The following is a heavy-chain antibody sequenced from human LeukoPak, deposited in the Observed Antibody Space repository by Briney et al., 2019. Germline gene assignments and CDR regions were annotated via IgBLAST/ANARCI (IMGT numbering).Heavy chain of an antibody. CDR1: GYTFTSYG. CDR2: ISAYNGNT. V-gene: IGHV1-18*01. Sequence: ASVKVSCKAPGYTFTSYGISWVRQAPGQGLEWMGWISAYNGNTNYAQKLQGRVTMTTDTCTSTAYMELRSLGSDDTAVYYCARDIVEWLLLDAFDIWGQGTMVTVSS. J-gene: IGHJ3*02. D-gene: IGHD3-3*01. CDR3: ARDIVEWLLLDAFDI.